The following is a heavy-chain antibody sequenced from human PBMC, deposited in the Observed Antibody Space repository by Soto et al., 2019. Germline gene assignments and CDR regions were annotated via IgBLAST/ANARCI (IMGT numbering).Heavy chain of an antibody. J-gene: IGHJ6*02. CDR1: GFTFSSYS. D-gene: IGHD3-10*01. CDR2: ISSGSSYI. Sequence: EVQLVESGGGLVKPGGSLRLSCAASGFTFSSYSMNWVRQAPGKGLEWVSSISSGSSYIYYADSVKGRFTISRDNAKNSLYLKMNSLRAEETDVYYCARSSGGSGKLWNYHGMDVWGQGTTVTVSS. V-gene: IGHV3-21*06. CDR3: ARSSGGSGKLWNYHGMDV.